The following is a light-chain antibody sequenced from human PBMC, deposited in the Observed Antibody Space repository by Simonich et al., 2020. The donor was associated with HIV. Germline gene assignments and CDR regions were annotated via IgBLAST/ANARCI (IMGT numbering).Light chain of an antibody. CDR3: QQYNNWPSPFT. CDR2: GAS. V-gene: IGKV3-15*01. J-gene: IGKJ3*01. Sequence: EILMTQSPATLSVSPGERATLSCRTSQSVASNLDWYQQKPGQAPRLLFYGASSKATGIPARFSGSGFGTEFTLTISSMQSEDFAVYYCQQYNNWPSPFTFGPGTKVDIK. CDR1: QSVASN.